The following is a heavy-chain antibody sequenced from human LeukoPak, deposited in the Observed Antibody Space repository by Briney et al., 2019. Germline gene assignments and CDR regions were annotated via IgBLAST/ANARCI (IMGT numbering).Heavy chain of an antibody. CDR1: GGTFSSYA. D-gene: IGHD3-10*02. CDR2: IIPILGIA. J-gene: IGHJ4*02. V-gene: IGHV1-69*04. CDR3: ARDHPTMYYFDY. Sequence: SVKVSCKASGGTFSSYAISWVRRAPGQGLEWMGRIIPILGIANYAQKFQGRVTITADKSTSTAYMELSSLRSEDTAVYYCARDHPTMYYFDYWGQGTLVTVSS.